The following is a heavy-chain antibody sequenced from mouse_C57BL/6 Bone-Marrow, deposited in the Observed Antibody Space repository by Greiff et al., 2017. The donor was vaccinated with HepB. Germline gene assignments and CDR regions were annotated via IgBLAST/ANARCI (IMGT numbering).Heavy chain of an antibody. D-gene: IGHD1-1*01. CDR1: GYTFTSYW. CDR2: IDPSDSYT. V-gene: IGHV1-69*01. CDR3: ARRITTVVATGYFDY. Sequence: QVQLKQPGAELVMPGASVKLSCKASGYTFTSYWMHWVKQRPGQGLEWIGEIDPSDSYTNYNQKFKGKSTLTVDKSSSTAYMQLSSLTSEDSAVYYCARRITTVVATGYFDYWGQGTTLTVSS. J-gene: IGHJ2*01.